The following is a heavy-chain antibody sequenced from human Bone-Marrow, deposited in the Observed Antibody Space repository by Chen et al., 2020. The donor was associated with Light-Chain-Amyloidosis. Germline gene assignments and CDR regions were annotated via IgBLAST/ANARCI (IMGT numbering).Heavy chain of an antibody. Sequence: EVQLEQSGPEVKKPGESLKISCKGSGYTFPNYWIGWVRQMPGKGLEWMGVIYPDDSDARYSPSFEGQVTISADKSITTAYLQWRSLKASDTAMYYCARRGDGYNFDYWGQGILVTVSS. CDR3: ARRGDGYNFDY. V-gene: IGHV5-51*01. J-gene: IGHJ4*02. CDR1: GYTFPNYW. CDR2: IYPDDSDA. D-gene: IGHD5-12*01.